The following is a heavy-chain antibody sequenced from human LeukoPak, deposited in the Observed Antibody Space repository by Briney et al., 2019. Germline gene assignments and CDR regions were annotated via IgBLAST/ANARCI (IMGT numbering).Heavy chain of an antibody. CDR3: ARSHYDFWSGYPRYYYYYYMDV. Sequence: GRSLRLSCAASGFTFSSYGMHWVRQAPGKGLEWVAVIWYDGSNKYYADSVKGRFTISRDNSKNTLYLQMNSLRAEDTAVYYCARSHYDFWSGYPRYYYYYYMDVWGKGTTVTVSS. D-gene: IGHD3-3*01. J-gene: IGHJ6*03. CDR1: GFTFSSYG. CDR2: IWYDGSNK. V-gene: IGHV3-33*01.